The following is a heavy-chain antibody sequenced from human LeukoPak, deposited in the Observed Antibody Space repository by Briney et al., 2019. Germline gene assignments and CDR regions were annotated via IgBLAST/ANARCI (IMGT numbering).Heavy chain of an antibody. CDR1: GFIFSSFT. CDR3: ARRGYFDF. CDR2: ISSDSKSI. J-gene: IGHJ4*02. D-gene: IGHD5-12*01. Sequence: GGSLRLSCAASGFIFSSFTMNWVRQAPGKGLEWVSSISSDSKSIYYADSVKGRFTISRDNAQNSLYLQMNSLRDEDTAVYYCARRGYFDFWGQGTLVTVSS. V-gene: IGHV3-21*01.